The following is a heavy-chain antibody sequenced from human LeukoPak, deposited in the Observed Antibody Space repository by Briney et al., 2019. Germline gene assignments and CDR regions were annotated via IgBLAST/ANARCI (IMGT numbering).Heavy chain of an antibody. CDR2: IYYSGST. V-gene: IGHV4-59*01. J-gene: IGHJ4*02. CDR1: GGSISSYY. CDR3: AAQWENVLPFDY. Sequence: PSETLSLTCTVSGGSISSYYWSWIRQPPGKGLEWIGYIYYSGSTNYNPSLKSRVTISVDTSKNQFSLKLSSVTAADTAVYYCAAQWENVLPFDYWGQGTLVTVSS. D-gene: IGHD1-26*01.